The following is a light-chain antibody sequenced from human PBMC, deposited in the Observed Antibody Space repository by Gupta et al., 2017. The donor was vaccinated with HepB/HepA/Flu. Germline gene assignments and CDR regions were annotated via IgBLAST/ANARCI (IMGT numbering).Light chain of an antibody. V-gene: IGLV1-40*01. J-gene: IGLJ3*02. Sequence: QSVLTQPPSVSGAPGQRVTISCTGSSSNIGAGYDVHWYQQLPGTAPKLLIYGNSNRPSGAPDRFSGSKSGTSAYLAITGLQAEDEADYYCQSYDSSLSGGVFGGGTKLTVL. CDR3: QSYDSSLSGGV. CDR2: GNS. CDR1: SSNIGAGYD.